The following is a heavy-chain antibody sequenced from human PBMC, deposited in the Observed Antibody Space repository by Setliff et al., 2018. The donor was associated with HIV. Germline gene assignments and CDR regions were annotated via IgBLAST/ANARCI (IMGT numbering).Heavy chain of an antibody. V-gene: IGHV3-49*03. CDR1: GFTFGDYA. CDR2: IRSKVYGGTT. Sequence: GGSLRLSCLTSGFTFGDYALSWFRQAPGKGLEWVAFIRSKVYGGTTEYAASVKGRFAVLRDDSTSIAYLQMNSLKTEDTGVYYCSRSLGSYFDSAGYLRYFDYWGQGTQVTVSS. J-gene: IGHJ4*02. CDR3: SRSLGSYFDSAGYLRYFDY. D-gene: IGHD3-10*01.